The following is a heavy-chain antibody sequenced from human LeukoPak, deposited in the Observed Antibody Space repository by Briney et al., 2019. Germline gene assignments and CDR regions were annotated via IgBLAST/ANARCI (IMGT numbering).Heavy chain of an antibody. CDR2: IYYSGST. Sequence: SETLSLTCTVSGGSLNSYYWSWIRQPPGKGLEWIGYIYYSGSTNYNPSLKSRVTISVDTSKNQFSLKLSSVTAADTAVYYCARHYGAAAGTFHFDYWGQGTLVTVSS. CDR1: GGSLNSYY. D-gene: IGHD6-13*01. CDR3: ARHYGAAAGTFHFDY. J-gene: IGHJ4*02. V-gene: IGHV4-59*08.